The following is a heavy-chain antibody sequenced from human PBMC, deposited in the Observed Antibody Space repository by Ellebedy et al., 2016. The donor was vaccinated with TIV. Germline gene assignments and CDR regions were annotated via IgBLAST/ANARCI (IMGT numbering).Heavy chain of an antibody. J-gene: IGHJ6*02. CDR1: GGSISGTYTSYY. CDR3: ARSILSTLTSGWYRPMDV. Sequence: SETLSLTXNVSGGSISGTYTSYYWGWIRQPPGKGLEWIGSIYDSGRTHYKPSLKSRVTIFGDTSKNQFSLRLTSVTAADTAVYYCARSILSTLTSGWYRPMDVWGQGTTVTVSS. V-gene: IGHV4-39*01. D-gene: IGHD6-19*01. CDR2: IYDSGRT.